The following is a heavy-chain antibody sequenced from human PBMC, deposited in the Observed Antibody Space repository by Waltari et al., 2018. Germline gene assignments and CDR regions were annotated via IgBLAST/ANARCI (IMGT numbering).Heavy chain of an antibody. CDR2: IKNDASVT. J-gene: IGHJ5*02. Sequence: EVQVVESGGGLVQPGESLRLSCTASGFSFSDYWMHWVRQAPGKGLVWVSRIKNDASVTNYADFVEGRFTISKDNAKNTLYLQMNSLRAEDTTVYYCVSDRTLWAWGQGTLVTVSS. V-gene: IGHV3-74*01. D-gene: IGHD7-27*01. CDR1: GFSFSDYW. CDR3: VSDRTLWA.